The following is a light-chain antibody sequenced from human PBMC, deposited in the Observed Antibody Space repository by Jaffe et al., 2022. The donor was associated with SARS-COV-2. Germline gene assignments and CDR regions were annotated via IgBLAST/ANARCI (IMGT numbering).Light chain of an antibody. CDR1: QSITTY. CDR2: AAS. CDR3: HQTHTTPWT. V-gene: IGKV1-39*01. Sequence: DIQMTQSPSSLSASIGDRVTITCRASQSITTYLNWYQQMPGKAPKLLIFAASKLHSGVPSRFSGSGSGTHFTLTISSLQPEDFATYYCHQTHTTPWTFGLGTKVEIK. J-gene: IGKJ1*01.